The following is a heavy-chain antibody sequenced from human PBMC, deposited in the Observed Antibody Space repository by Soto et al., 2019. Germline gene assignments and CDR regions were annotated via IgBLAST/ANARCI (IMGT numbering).Heavy chain of an antibody. CDR3: ARGHYYGVDV. D-gene: IGHD3-10*01. CDR1: GFSLRDHY. CDR2: ISGSDATI. Sequence: GGSLRLSCAASGFSLRDHYLAWIRQAPGKGLEWVSYISGSDATIYYGDPVKGRFTISRDSSKNSVFLQMNSLRGEDTAVCFCARGHYYGVDVWGQGTSVTVSS. V-gene: IGHV3-11*01. J-gene: IGHJ6*02.